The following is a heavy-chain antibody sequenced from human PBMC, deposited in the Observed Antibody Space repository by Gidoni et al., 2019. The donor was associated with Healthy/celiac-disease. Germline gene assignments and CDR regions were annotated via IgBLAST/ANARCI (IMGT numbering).Heavy chain of an antibody. D-gene: IGHD6-13*01. V-gene: IGHV3-30-3*01. J-gene: IGHJ4*02. CDR3: AREIAAAGKGGY. CDR1: GFTFSSYA. Sequence: QVQLVESGGGVVQPGRSRRRSCAASGFTFSSYAMTWVRQAPGKGRGGVAVISYDGSNKYYADSVKGRFTISRDNSKNTLYLQMNSLRAEDTAVYYCAREIAAAGKGGYWGQGTLVTVSS. CDR2: ISYDGSNK.